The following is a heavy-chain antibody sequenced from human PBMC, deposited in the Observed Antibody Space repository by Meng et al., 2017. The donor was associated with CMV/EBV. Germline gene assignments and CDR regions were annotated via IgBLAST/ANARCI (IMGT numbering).Heavy chain of an antibody. Sequence: GESLKISCAASGFTVSSNYMSWVRQAPGKGLEWVSVIYSGGSTYYADSVKGRFTISRDNSKNTLYLQMNSLRAEDTAVYYCAKAVASYWGQGTLVTVSS. D-gene: IGHD6-19*01. CDR1: GFTVSSNY. V-gene: IGHV3-66*02. CDR2: IYSGGST. J-gene: IGHJ4*02. CDR3: AKAVASY.